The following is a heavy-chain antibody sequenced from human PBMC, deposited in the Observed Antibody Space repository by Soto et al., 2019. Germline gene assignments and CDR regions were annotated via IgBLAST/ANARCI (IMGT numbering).Heavy chain of an antibody. CDR3: AREFQAHYDILTGYYSLSYGMDV. D-gene: IGHD3-9*01. CDR1: GGSISSGGYY. V-gene: IGHV4-31*03. J-gene: IGHJ6*02. Sequence: TLSLTCTVSGGSISSGGYYWSWIRQHPGKGLEWIGYIYYSGSTYYNPSLKSRVTISVDTSKNQFSLKLSSVTAADTAVYYCAREFQAHYDILTGYYSLSYGMDVWGQGTTVTVSS. CDR2: IYYSGST.